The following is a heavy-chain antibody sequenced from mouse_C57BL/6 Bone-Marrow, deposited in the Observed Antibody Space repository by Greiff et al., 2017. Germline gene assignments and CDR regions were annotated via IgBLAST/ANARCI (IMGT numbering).Heavy chain of an antibody. Sequence: VQLQQPGPELVKPGASVKISCKASGYTFTDYYINWVKQRPGQGLEWIGWIFPGSGSTYYNEKFKGKATLTVDKSSSTAYMLLSSLTSEDSAVYFCARHFATVVAHWYFDVWGTGTTVTVSS. J-gene: IGHJ1*03. CDR1: GYTFTDYY. D-gene: IGHD1-1*01. CDR3: ARHFATVVAHWYFDV. V-gene: IGHV1-75*01. CDR2: IFPGSGST.